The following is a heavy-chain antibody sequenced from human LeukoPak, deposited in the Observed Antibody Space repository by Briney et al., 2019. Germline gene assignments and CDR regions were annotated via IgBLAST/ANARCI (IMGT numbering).Heavy chain of an antibody. CDR2: IYYSGST. Sequence: SETLSPTCTVSGGSISSYYWSWIRQPPGKGLEWIGYIYYSGSTNYNPSLKSRVTISVDTSKNQFSLKLSSVTAADTAVYYCARDASDDSYLDYWGQGTLVTVSS. CDR1: GGSISSYY. CDR3: ARDASDDSYLDY. V-gene: IGHV4-59*01. D-gene: IGHD3-22*01. J-gene: IGHJ4*02.